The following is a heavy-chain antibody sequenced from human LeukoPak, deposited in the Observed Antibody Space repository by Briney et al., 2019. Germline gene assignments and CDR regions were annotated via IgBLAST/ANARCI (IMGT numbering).Heavy chain of an antibody. D-gene: IGHD2-15*01. CDR2: IYYSGST. CDR3: AREVGYCSGGSCYSYFDY. J-gene: IGHJ4*02. Sequence: SETLSLTCTVSGGSISSYYWSWIRQPPGKGLEWIGYIYYSGSTNYNASLTNRVTISVDTSKNQFSLKLSSVAAADTAVYYCAREVGYCSGGSCYSYFDYWGQGTLVTVSS. CDR1: GGSISSYY. V-gene: IGHV4-59*01.